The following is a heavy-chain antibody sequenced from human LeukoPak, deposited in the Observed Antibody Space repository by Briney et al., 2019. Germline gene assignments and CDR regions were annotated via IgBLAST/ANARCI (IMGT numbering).Heavy chain of an antibody. D-gene: IGHD2-2*01. CDR1: GYTFTDYF. CDR2: INPNSGGT. V-gene: IGHV1-2*02. CDR3: ARGAVPVYYYYMDV. Sequence: APVKVSCKASGYTFTDYFMHWVRQAPGQGLEWMGWINPNSGGTNYAQKVQGRVTMTRDTSISTAYMELRSLRSDDTAVYYCARGAVPVYYYYMDVWGKGTTVTVSS. J-gene: IGHJ6*03.